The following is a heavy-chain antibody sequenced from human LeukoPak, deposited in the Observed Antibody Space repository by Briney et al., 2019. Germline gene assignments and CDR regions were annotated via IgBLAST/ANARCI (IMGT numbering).Heavy chain of an antibody. Sequence: SETLYLTCTVSGGSTSSSSYYWGWIRQPPGKGLEWIGSIYYSGSTYYNPSLKSRATISVDTSKNQFSLKLSSVTAADTAVYYCASIYSNYVENYFDYWGQGTLVTVSS. D-gene: IGHD4-11*01. CDR1: GGSTSSSSYY. CDR2: IYYSGST. J-gene: IGHJ4*02. CDR3: ASIYSNYVENYFDY. V-gene: IGHV4-39*07.